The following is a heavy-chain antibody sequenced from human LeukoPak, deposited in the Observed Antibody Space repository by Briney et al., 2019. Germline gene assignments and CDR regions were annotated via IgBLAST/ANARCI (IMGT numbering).Heavy chain of an antibody. D-gene: IGHD3-22*01. Sequence: PSETLSLTCAVYGGSFSGYYWSWIRQPPGKGLEWNGEINHSGSTNYNPSLKSRVTISVDTSKNQFSLKLSSVTAADTAVYYCARRPYYYDSSGYFTFDYWGQGTLVTVSS. CDR3: ARRPYYYDSSGYFTFDY. CDR2: INHSGST. V-gene: IGHV4-34*01. J-gene: IGHJ4*02. CDR1: GGSFSGYY.